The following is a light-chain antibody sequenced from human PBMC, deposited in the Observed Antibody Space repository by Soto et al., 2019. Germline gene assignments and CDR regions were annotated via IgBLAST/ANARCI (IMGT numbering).Light chain of an antibody. Sequence: DIQMTQSPSSLSASVGDRVTITCQASQDISNYLKWYQQKPGQAPKLLIYDAANLGTGVPSRFSGSGSGTDFTFTISSLQPEDLATYYCQQDDDLPITFGQGTRLEIK. CDR2: DAA. J-gene: IGKJ5*01. CDR1: QDISNY. CDR3: QQDDDLPIT. V-gene: IGKV1-33*01.